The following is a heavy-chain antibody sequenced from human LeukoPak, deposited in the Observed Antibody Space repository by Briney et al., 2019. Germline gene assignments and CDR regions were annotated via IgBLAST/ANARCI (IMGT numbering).Heavy chain of an antibody. CDR3: GRYDYGDPYNWFDP. CDR2: IIPIFGTA. V-gene: IGHV1-69*05. CDR1: GGTFSSYA. D-gene: IGHD4-17*01. Sequence: SVKVSCKASGGTFSSYAISWVRQAPGQGLEWMGGIIPIFGTANYAQKFQGRVTITTDESTSTAYMELSSLRSEDTAVYYCGRYDYGDPYNWFDPWGQGTLVTVSS. J-gene: IGHJ5*02.